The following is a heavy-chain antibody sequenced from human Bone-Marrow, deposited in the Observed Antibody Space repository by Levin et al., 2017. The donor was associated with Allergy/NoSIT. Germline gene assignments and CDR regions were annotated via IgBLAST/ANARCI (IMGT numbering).Heavy chain of an antibody. J-gene: IGHJ1*01. Sequence: SETLSLTCSVSGGYISSFYWSWIRQPPGKGLEWIAYIYHSGSTNYNPSLKSRVTISVDRSKKQFSLKLNSVTAADTAVYYCAGGVGTTHFQHWGQGTLVTVSS. V-gene: IGHV4-59*01. CDR1: GGYISSFY. D-gene: IGHD3-16*01. CDR2: IYHSGST. CDR3: AGGVGTTHFQH.